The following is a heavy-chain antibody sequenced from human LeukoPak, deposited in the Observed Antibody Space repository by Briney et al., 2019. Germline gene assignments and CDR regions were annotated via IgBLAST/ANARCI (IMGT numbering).Heavy chain of an antibody. Sequence: PGGSLRLSCAASGFTFSSYGMHWVRQAPGKGLEWVAVISYDGSNKYYADSVKGRFTISRDNSKNTLYLQMNSLRAEDTAVYYCATVKYDYGDPVGWFDPWGQGTLVTVSS. CDR3: ATVKYDYGDPVGWFDP. CDR1: GFTFSSYG. V-gene: IGHV3-30*03. J-gene: IGHJ5*02. CDR2: ISYDGSNK. D-gene: IGHD4-17*01.